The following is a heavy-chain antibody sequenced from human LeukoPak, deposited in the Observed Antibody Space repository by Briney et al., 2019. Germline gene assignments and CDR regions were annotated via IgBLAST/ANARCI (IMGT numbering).Heavy chain of an antibody. V-gene: IGHV3-49*04. CDR3: TRDEMDYDSSGDPNYYYYMDV. D-gene: IGHD3-22*01. J-gene: IGHJ6*03. CDR1: GFTFGDYS. CDR2: IRSKAYGGTT. Sequence: GGSLRLSCTASGFTFGDYSMNWVRQAPGKGLEWVGFIRSKAYGGTTEYAASVKGRFTISRDDSKSIAYLQMNSLKTEDTAVYYCTRDEMDYDSSGDPNYYYYMDVWGKGTTVTISS.